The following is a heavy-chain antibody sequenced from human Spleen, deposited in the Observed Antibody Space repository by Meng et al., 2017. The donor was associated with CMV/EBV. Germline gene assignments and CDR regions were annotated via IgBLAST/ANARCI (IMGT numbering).Heavy chain of an antibody. J-gene: IGHJ5*02. CDR3: ARDRSGYSGYDFDP. D-gene: IGHD5-12*01. CDR1: GYTFTGYY. Sequence: ASVKVSCKASGYTFTGYYLHWVRQAPGQGLEWMGWINPNSGDITYAQKFQGRVTMTRDTSTNTAYMELSRLRSEDTAVYYCARDRSGYSGYDFDPWGQGTLVTVSS. CDR2: INPNSGDI. V-gene: IGHV1-2*02.